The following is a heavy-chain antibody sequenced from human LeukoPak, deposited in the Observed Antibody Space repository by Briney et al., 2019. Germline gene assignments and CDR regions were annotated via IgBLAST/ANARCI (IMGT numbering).Heavy chain of an antibody. D-gene: IGHD6-6*01. J-gene: IGHJ4*02. Sequence: GSLRLSCEASGFTFSRYWMHWVRQAPGKGLVWVSRINSDGSRTTYADSVRGRFTISRDNAKNSLYLQMNSLRAEDTAVYYCAREESSSSGYYFDYWGQGALVTVSS. V-gene: IGHV3-74*01. CDR2: INSDGSRT. CDR1: GFTFSRYW. CDR3: AREESSSSGYYFDY.